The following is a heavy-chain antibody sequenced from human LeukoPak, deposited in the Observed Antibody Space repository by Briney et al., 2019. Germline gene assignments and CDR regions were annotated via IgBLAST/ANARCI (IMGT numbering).Heavy chain of an antibody. CDR1: GFTVSSNY. J-gene: IGHJ4*02. V-gene: IGHV3-66*01. D-gene: IGHD2-8*01. Sequence: PGGSLRLSCAASGFTVSSNYMSWVRQAPGEGLEWVSVIYSGGSTYYADSVKGRFTISRDNSKNTLYLQMNSLRAEDTAVYYCARDGDCTTGVCYTDYWGQGTLVTVSS. CDR2: IYSGGST. CDR3: ARDGDCTTGVCYTDY.